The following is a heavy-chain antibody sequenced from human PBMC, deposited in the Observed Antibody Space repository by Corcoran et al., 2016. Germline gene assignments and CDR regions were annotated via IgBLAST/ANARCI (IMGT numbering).Heavy chain of an antibody. J-gene: IGHJ5*02. CDR3: ARSAYYKEWFDP. V-gene: IGHV6-1*01. D-gene: IGHD1-26*01. CDR2: TYYRSKWNN. CDR1: GDSVSSNSAT. Sequence: QVHLQQSGPGLVKPSQTLSLTCAISGDSVSSNSATWNWIRPSPSRGLEWLGRTYYRSKWNNYYAVSVKSRITINPDTSKNQVSLQLNSVTPEDTAVYYCARSAYYKEWFDPWGQGTLVTVSS.